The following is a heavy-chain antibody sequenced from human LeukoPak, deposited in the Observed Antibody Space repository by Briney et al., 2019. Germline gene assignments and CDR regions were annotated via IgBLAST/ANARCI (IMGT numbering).Heavy chain of an antibody. CDR2: ISGSGGST. V-gene: IGHV3-23*01. Sequence: PGGSLRLSCAASGFTFSSYAMSWVRQAPGKGLEWVSAISGSGGSTYYADSVKGRFTISRDNSKNTLYLQMNSLRAEDTAVYYCAKGGGLLWFGELFGDQRFDYWGQGTLVTVSS. CDR1: GFTFSSYA. CDR3: AKGGGLLWFGELFGDQRFDY. D-gene: IGHD3-10*01. J-gene: IGHJ4*02.